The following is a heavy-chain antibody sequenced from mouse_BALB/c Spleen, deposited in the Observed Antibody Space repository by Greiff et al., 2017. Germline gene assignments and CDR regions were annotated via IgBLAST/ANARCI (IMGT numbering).Heavy chain of an antibody. V-gene: IGHV5-17*02. Sequence: DVQLVESGGGLVQPGGSRKLSCAASGFTFSSFGMHWVRQAPEKGLEWVAYISSGSSTIYYADTVKGRFTISRDNPKNTLFLQMTSLRSEDTAMYYCARSMGRGAMDYWGQGTSVTVSS. J-gene: IGHJ4*01. D-gene: IGHD1-1*02. CDR1: GFTFSSFG. CDR3: ARSMGRGAMDY. CDR2: ISSGSSTI.